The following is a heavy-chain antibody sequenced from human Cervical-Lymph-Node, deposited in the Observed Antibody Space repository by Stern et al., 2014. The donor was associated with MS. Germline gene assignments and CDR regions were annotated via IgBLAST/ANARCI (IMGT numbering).Heavy chain of an antibody. J-gene: IGHJ4*02. Sequence: EVQLEESGAEVKKPGNSLKISCKGSAFSLTNTWIGWVRQMPGKGLEWMGLIYPGDSETRYSPSFEGQVTISADKSINTAYLQWSSLKASDTAMYYCARGRGIAFRPDDWGQGTLVTVSS. V-gene: IGHV5-51*03. CDR1: AFSLTNTW. CDR2: IYPGDSET. D-gene: IGHD3-3*02. CDR3: ARGRGIAFRPDD.